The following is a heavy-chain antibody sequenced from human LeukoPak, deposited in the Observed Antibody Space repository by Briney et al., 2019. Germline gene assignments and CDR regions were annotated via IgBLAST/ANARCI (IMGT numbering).Heavy chain of an antibody. V-gene: IGHV3-23*01. CDR1: GFTFSSYA. CDR2: ISGSGGST. D-gene: IGHD5-12*01. J-gene: IGHJ4*02. CDR3: ARDPGSGYEEHFDY. Sequence: PGGSLRLSCAASGFTFSSYAMSWVRQAPGKGLEWVSAISGSGGSTYYADSVKGRFTISRDNSKNTLYLQMNSLRAEDTAVYYCARDPGSGYEEHFDYWGQGTLVTVSS.